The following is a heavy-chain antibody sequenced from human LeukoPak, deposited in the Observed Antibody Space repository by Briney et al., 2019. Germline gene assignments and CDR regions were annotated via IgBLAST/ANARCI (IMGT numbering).Heavy chain of an antibody. Sequence: GGSLRLSCAASGFTFDDYGMSWVRLAPGKGLEWVSGINWNGGSTGYADSVKGRFTISRDNAKNSLYLQMNSLRAEDAALYYCARHVGSSWYEDYWGQGTLVTVSS. D-gene: IGHD6-13*01. V-gene: IGHV3-20*04. J-gene: IGHJ4*02. CDR1: GFTFDDYG. CDR2: INWNGGST. CDR3: ARHVGSSWYEDY.